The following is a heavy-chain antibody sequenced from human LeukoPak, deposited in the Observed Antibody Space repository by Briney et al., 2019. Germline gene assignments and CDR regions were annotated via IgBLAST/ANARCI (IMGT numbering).Heavy chain of an antibody. CDR1: GFTFSSYG. CDR2: ISYDGSNK. Sequence: GRSLRLSCAASGFTFSSYGMHWVRQAPGKGLEWVAVISYDGSNKYYADSVKGRFTISRDNSKNTLYLQMNSLRAEDTAVYYCAKAIVLGSRWYRFDPWGQGTLVTVSS. V-gene: IGHV3-30*18. J-gene: IGHJ5*02. D-gene: IGHD6-13*01. CDR3: AKAIVLGSRWYRFDP.